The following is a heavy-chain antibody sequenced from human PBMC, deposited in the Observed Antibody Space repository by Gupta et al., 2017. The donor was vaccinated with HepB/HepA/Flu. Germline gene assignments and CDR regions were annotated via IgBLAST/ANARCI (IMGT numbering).Heavy chain of an antibody. Sequence: QVQLVQSGAEVKKPGASVKLSCKTSGYPFTNYYIDWVRQAPGQGLEWLGVINPSTGVTTYAQNFQGRVSMTRDTSTGTVYLDLRSLRSADTAIYFCARARGAHSTLFDYWGQGTLVTVSS. CDR1: GYPFTNYY. CDR3: ARARGAHSTLFDY. J-gene: IGHJ4*02. D-gene: IGHD1-26*01. CDR2: INPSTGVT. V-gene: IGHV1-46*01.